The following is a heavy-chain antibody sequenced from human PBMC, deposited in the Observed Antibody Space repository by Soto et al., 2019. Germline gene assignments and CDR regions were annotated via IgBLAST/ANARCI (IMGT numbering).Heavy chain of an antibody. CDR1: GGSITSSSYY. CDR2: LYYTGTT. V-gene: IGHV4-39*01. J-gene: IGHJ2*01. CDR3: ARHFRGATTSPWYFDL. Sequence: QLQLQESGPGLVKPSETLSLTCTVSGGSITSSSYYWGWIRQPPGKGLEWIGTLYYTGTTYYNPSLHSRLIISVDTPTNQFSLNLSSVTAADTAVYSCARHFRGATTSPWYFDLWGRGTLVTVSS. D-gene: IGHD1-26*01.